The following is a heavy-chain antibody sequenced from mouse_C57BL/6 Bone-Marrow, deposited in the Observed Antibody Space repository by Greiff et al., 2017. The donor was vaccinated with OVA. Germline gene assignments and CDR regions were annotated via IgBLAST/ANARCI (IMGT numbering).Heavy chain of an antibody. V-gene: IGHV5-9-1*02. CDR1: GFTFSSYA. D-gene: IGHD1-1*01. CDR3: TRKTYYYGSSSRGNFDV. Sequence: EVQLVESGAGLVKPGGSLQLSCAASGFTFSSYAMSWVRQTPEKRLEWVAYISSGGDYIYYADTVKGRFTISRDNARNTLYLQMSSLKSEDTAMYYCTRKTYYYGSSSRGNFDVWGTGTTVTVSS. CDR2: ISSGGDYI. J-gene: IGHJ1*03.